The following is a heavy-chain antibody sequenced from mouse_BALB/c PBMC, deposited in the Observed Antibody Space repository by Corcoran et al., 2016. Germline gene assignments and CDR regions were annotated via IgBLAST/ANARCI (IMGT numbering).Heavy chain of an antibody. D-gene: IGHD2-2*01. V-gene: IGHV1S136*01. J-gene: IGHJ2*01. CDR3: AREVPGGYPFDY. CDR1: GYTFTSYV. CDR2: IYPYNDDT. Sequence: EVQLQQSGPELVKPGASVKMSCKASGYTFTSYVMHWVKQKPGQGLEWIGYIYPYNDDTKHNEEFKGKATLTSDKSSSTAYMELNSLTSEDSAVYYCAREVPGGYPFDYWGQGTTLTVSS.